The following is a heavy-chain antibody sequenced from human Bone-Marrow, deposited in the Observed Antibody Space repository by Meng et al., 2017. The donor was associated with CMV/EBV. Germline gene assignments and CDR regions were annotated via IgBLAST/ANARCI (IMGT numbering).Heavy chain of an antibody. J-gene: IGHJ5*02. CDR1: GFTFSSYW. Sequence: GGSLRLSCAASGFTFSSYWMSWVRQAPGKGLEWVANIKQDGYEKYSVDSVRGRFTISRDNAKNSLYLQMNSRRAEDTAVYYCARGAFGGGGWFDPWGQGTLVTVSS. CDR2: IKQDGYEK. V-gene: IGHV3-7*01. CDR3: ARGAFGGGGWFDP. D-gene: IGHD3-3*01.